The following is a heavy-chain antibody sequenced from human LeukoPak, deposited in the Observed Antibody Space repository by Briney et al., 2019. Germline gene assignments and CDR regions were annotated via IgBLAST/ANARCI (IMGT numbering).Heavy chain of an antibody. CDR3: ARIVIAAAGGYYYYYYMDV. CDR2: IYYSGST. V-gene: IGHV4-39*01. Sequence: SETLSLTCTVSGGSISSSSYYWGWIRQPPGKGLEWIGSIYYSGSTYYNPSLKSRVTISVDTSKNQFSLKLSSVTAADTAVYYCARIVIAAAGGYYYYYYMDVWGKGTTVTISS. CDR1: GGSISSSSYY. D-gene: IGHD6-13*01. J-gene: IGHJ6*03.